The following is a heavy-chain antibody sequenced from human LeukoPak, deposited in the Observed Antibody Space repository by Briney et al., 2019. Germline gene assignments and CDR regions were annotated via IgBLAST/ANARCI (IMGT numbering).Heavy chain of an antibody. CDR2: ISYDGSNK. J-gene: IGHJ4*02. Sequence: GRSLRLSCAASGFTLRSKATHSVRQAPGKWLEWVALISYDGSNKYYADSVKGRFTISRDNSRNTLYLQMNSLRAEDTALYYCAKDRFGGAGYWGQGTLVTVSS. V-gene: IGHV3-30*18. D-gene: IGHD3-16*01. CDR3: AKDRFGGAGY. CDR1: GFTLRSKA.